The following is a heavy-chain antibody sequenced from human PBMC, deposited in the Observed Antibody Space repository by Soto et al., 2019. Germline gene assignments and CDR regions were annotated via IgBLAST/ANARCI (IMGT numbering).Heavy chain of an antibody. J-gene: IGHJ3*02. V-gene: IGHV4-31*03. Sequence: QVQLQESGPGLMKPSQTLSLTCSVSAGSISSPGYYWSWIRQHPGKGLEWLGYIFRTGSTDYNPSLKSRLTMSVDTSKNQFSLKLTSVTAADTALYYCARGATATTARGAFDIWGQGTMVTVSS. CDR3: ARGATATTARGAFDI. CDR2: IFRTGST. D-gene: IGHD1-1*01. CDR1: AGSISSPGYY.